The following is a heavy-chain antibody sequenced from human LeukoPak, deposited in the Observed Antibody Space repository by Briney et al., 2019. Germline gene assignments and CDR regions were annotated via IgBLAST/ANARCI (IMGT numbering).Heavy chain of an antibody. CDR3: ARVNWNDYWFDP. V-gene: IGHV4-30-2*01. CDR1: GGSISSGGYS. D-gene: IGHD1-20*01. CDR2: IYHSGST. J-gene: IGHJ5*02. Sequence: SQTLSLTCAVSGGSISSGGYSWSWLRQPPGKGLEWIGYIYHSGSTYYNPSLKSRVTISVDCSKNQFSLKLSSVTAADTAVYYCARVNWNDYWFDPWGQGTLVTVSS.